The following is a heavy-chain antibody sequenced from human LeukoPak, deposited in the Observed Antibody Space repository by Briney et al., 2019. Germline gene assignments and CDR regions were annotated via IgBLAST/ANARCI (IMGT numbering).Heavy chain of an antibody. CDR2: IYYSGNT. J-gene: IGHJ4*02. CDR3: ARGRYDILTGYSIDY. D-gene: IGHD3-9*01. CDR1: GGSINSDY. V-gene: IGHV4-59*01. Sequence: PSETLSLTCTVSGGSINSDYWSWIRQPPGKGLEGIGYIYYSGNTNYNPSLKSRVTMSVDTYKNQFSLKLNSVTAADTALYYCARGRYDILTGYSIDYWGQGTLVTVSS.